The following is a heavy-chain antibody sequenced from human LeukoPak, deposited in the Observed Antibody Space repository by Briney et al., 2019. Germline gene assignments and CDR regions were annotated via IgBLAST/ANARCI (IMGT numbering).Heavy chain of an antibody. J-gene: IGHJ4*02. Sequence: PSETLSLTCTVSGGSISSYYWSWIRQPPGKGLEWIGYIYYSGSTNYNPSLKSRVTISVDTSKNQFSLKLSSVTAADTAVYYCARVADFRSGYYIDYWGQGTLVTVSS. V-gene: IGHV4-59*01. CDR1: GGSISSYY. CDR2: IYYSGST. CDR3: ARVADFRSGYYIDY. D-gene: IGHD3-3*01.